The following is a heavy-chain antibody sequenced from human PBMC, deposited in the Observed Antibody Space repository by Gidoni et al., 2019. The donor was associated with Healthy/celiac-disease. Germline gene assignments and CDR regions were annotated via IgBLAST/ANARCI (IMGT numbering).Heavy chain of an antibody. Sequence: QLQLQESGPGLVKPSETLSLPCTVSGGSISSSSYYGGWIRQPPGKGLEWIGRIYYSGSTYYHPSLKSRVTISVDTSKNQFSLKLSSVTAADTAVYYCARPARGYSSSWFLGGWFDPWGQGTLVTVSS. CDR1: GGSISSSSYY. CDR3: ARPARGYSSSWFLGGWFDP. D-gene: IGHD6-13*01. CDR2: IYYSGST. V-gene: IGHV4-39*01. J-gene: IGHJ5*02.